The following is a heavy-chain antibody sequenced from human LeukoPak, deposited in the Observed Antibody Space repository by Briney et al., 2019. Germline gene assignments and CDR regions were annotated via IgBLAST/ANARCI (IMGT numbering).Heavy chain of an antibody. D-gene: IGHD6-13*01. CDR3: AREVAAAGGHNWFDL. Sequence: SETLSLTCTVSGGSLSSYYWSWIRQPPGKGLEWIGYIYYSGSTNYNPSLKSRVTISVDTSKNQFSLKLSSVTAADTAVYYCAREVAAAGGHNWFDLWGQGTLDTVSS. V-gene: IGHV4-59*01. CDR1: GGSLSSYY. J-gene: IGHJ5*02. CDR2: IYYSGST.